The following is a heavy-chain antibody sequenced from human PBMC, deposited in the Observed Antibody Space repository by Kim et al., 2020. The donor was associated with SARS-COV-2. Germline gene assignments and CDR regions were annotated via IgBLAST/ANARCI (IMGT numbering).Heavy chain of an antibody. J-gene: IGHJ6*02. CDR2: INHSGST. V-gene: IGHV4-34*01. D-gene: IGHD3-9*01. Sequence: SETLSLTCAVYGGSFSGYYWSWIRQPPGKGLEWIGEINHSGSTNYNPSPKSRVTISVDTSKNQFSLKLSSVTAADTAVYYCARGVLLSPLCGTIFWHYYYGMDVWGQGTTVTVSS. CDR1: GGSFSGYY. CDR3: ARGVLLSPLCGTIFWHYYYGMDV.